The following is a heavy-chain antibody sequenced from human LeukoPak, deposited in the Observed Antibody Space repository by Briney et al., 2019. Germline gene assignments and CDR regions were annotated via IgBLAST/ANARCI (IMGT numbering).Heavy chain of an antibody. J-gene: IGHJ6*03. V-gene: IGHV1-18*01. CDR1: GYTFTSYG. CDR3: ARDITSNPLLWFGEELDYYYYMDV. CDR2: ISAYNGNT. Sequence: ASVKVSCKASGYTFTSYGISWVRQAPGQGLEWMGWISAYNGNTNYAQKLQGRVTMTTDTSTSTAYMELRSLRSDDTAVYYCARDITSNPLLWFGEELDYYYYMDVWGKGTTVTVSS. D-gene: IGHD3-10*01.